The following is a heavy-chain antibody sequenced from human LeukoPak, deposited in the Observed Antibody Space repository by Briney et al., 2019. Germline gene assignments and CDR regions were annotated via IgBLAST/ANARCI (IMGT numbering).Heavy chain of an antibody. Sequence: PGGSLRLSCAASGFTFSHYWMHWVRQAPGKGLEWVSRIYSDGSITDYADSVKGRFTISRDNAKNSLYLQMNSLRAEDTAVYYCARGERYSSSWYTLRTGWGQGTLVTVSS. CDR2: IYSDGSIT. CDR3: ARGERYSSSWYTLRTG. CDR1: GFTFSHYW. J-gene: IGHJ4*02. D-gene: IGHD6-13*01. V-gene: IGHV3-74*01.